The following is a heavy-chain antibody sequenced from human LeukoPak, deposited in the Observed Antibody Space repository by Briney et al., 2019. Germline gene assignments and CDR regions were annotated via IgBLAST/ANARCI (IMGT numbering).Heavy chain of an antibody. Sequence: SETLSLTCAVYGGSFSGYYWSWIRQPPGKGLEWIGEINHSGSTNYNPSLKSRVTISVDTSKNQFSLKLSSVTAADTAVYYCAGLAHYYGSGSYYKWMESRGIDPWGQGTLVTVSS. CDR2: INHSGST. CDR3: AGLAHYYGSGSYYKWMESRGIDP. V-gene: IGHV4-34*01. J-gene: IGHJ5*02. D-gene: IGHD3-10*01. CDR1: GGSFSGYY.